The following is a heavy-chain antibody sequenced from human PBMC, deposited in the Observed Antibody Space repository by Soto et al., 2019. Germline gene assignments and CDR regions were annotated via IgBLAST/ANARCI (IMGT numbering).Heavy chain of an antibody. V-gene: IGHV1-18*01. CDR2: ISASNGDT. D-gene: IGHD3-10*01. CDR3: ARMVRGSNSDYYHYMDV. Sequence: QVQLVQSGAEVKKPGASVKVSCKASGYSFTSHGISWVRQAPGQGLEWMAWISASNGDTNYAQKFQGRVTVTTDTSTSTGYMELRSLTSEDTAVYYCARMVRGSNSDYYHYMDVWGKGTTVTVSS. CDR1: GYSFTSHG. J-gene: IGHJ6*03.